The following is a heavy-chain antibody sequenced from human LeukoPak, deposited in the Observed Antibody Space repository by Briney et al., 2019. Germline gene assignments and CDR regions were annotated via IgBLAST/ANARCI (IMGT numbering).Heavy chain of an antibody. Sequence: SETLSLTCAVYGGSFSGYYWSWIRQPPGKGLEWIGEINHSGSTNYNPSLKSRVTISVDTSKNQVSLKLSSVTAADTAVYYCARGTLGSKSIAVKNFDYWGQGTLVTVSS. CDR1: GGSFSGYY. J-gene: IGHJ4*02. CDR2: INHSGST. D-gene: IGHD6-19*01. CDR3: ARGTLGSKSIAVKNFDY. V-gene: IGHV4-34*01.